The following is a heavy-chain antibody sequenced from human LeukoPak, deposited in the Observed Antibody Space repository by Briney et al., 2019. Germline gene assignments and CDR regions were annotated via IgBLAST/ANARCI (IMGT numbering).Heavy chain of an antibody. J-gene: IGHJ3*02. Sequence: PSETLSLTCAVYGGSFSGYYWSWIRQPPGKGLEWIGEINHSGSTNYNPSLKSRVTISVDTSKNQFSLKLSSVTAADTAVYYCARGSGYDILTGYFPRHAFDIWGQGTMVTVSS. V-gene: IGHV4-34*01. CDR2: INHSGST. CDR3: ARGSGYDILTGYFPRHAFDI. CDR1: GGSFSGYY. D-gene: IGHD3-9*01.